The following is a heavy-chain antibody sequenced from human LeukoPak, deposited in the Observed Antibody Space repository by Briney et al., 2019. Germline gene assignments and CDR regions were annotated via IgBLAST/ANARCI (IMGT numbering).Heavy chain of an antibody. D-gene: IGHD5-24*01. CDR3: ARALEDYYYYYMDV. J-gene: IGHJ6*03. CDR1: GFTFSSYS. V-gene: IGHV3-48*01. Sequence: GGSLRLSCAASGFTFSSYSMNWVRQAPGKGLEWASYISSSSSTIYYADSVKGRFTISRDNAKNSLYLQMNSLRAEDTAVYYCARALEDYYYYYMDVWGKGTTVTVSS. CDR2: ISSSSSTI.